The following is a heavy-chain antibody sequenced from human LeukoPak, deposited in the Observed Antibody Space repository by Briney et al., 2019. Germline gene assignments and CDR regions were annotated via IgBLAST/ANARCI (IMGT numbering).Heavy chain of an antibody. CDR3: ARLTGYSSESWFDP. CDR1: GGSINSYY. CDR2: IYYSGST. J-gene: IGHJ5*02. Sequence: SETLSLTCTVSGGSINSYYWSWIRQPPGKGLEWIGYIYYSGSTNYNPSLKSRVTISVHTSKNQFSLKLSPLTAAGTAVYYCARLTGYSSESWFDPWGQGTLVTVSS. V-gene: IGHV4-59*01. D-gene: IGHD3-9*01.